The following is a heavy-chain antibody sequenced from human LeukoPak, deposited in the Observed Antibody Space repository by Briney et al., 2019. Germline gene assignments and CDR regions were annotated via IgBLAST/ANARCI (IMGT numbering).Heavy chain of an antibody. Sequence: SETLSLTCTVSGDSISRYYWSWIRQPAGKGLEWIGRIYNGGIITYNPSLKSRVTMSIDTSNNQFSLKLSSVTAADTAVYYCARLSRAWRAYYYGSGSYSPYYFDYWGQGTLVTVSS. D-gene: IGHD3-10*01. V-gene: IGHV4-4*07. CDR3: ARLSRAWRAYYYGSGSYSPYYFDY. CDR2: IYNGGII. CDR1: GDSISRYY. J-gene: IGHJ4*02.